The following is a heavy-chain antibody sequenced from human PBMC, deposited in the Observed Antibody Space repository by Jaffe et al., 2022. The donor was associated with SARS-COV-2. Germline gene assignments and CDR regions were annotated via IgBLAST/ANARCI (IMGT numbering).Heavy chain of an antibody. CDR2: INQYGGEK. J-gene: IGHJ4*02. V-gene: IGHV3-7*03. CDR3: VRASGSCYPS. CDR1: GFTFTNHW. Sequence: EVQLVESGGGLVQPGGSLTLSCAASGFTFTNHWMAWVRQGPGKGLEWVANINQYGGEKYYVDSVKGRFTISRDNAKNSVFLQMSGLRAEDTAVYYCVRASGSCYPSWGQGTLVTVSS. D-gene: IGHD2-15*01.